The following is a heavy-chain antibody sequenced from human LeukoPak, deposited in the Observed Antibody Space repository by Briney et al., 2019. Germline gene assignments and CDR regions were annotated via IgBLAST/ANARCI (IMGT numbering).Heavy chain of an antibody. CDR3: ARLSLEWSHFDY. D-gene: IGHD3-3*01. Sequence: SETLSLTCNVSGGSIITYYWSWIRQPPGKGLEWIGRIYTSGSTNYNPSLKSRVTMSVDTSKNQFSLKLSSVTAADTAVYYCARLSLEWSHFDYWGQGTLVTVSS. J-gene: IGHJ4*02. V-gene: IGHV4-4*07. CDR1: GGSIITYY. CDR2: IYTSGST.